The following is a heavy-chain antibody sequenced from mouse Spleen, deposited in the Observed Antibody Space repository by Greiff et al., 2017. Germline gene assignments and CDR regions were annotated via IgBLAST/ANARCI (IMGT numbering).Heavy chain of an antibody. J-gene: IGHJ4*01. CDR2: IWSGGST. V-gene: IGHV2-2*01. D-gene: IGHD1-1*01. CDR3: ARNLLRAMDY. CDR1: GFSLTSYG. Sequence: VQLQQSGPGLVQPSQSLSITCTVSGFSLTSYGVHWVRQSPGKGLEWLGVIWSGGSTGYNAAFISRLSISKDNSKSQVFLKMNSLQTDDTAMYYCARNLLRAMDYWGQGTSVTVSS.